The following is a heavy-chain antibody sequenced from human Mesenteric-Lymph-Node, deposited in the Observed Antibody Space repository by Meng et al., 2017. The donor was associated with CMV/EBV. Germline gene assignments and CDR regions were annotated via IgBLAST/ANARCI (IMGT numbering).Heavy chain of an antibody. CDR2: IRYDGSNK. J-gene: IGHJ4*02. D-gene: IGHD2/OR15-2a*01. V-gene: IGHV3-30*02. CDR3: AKGLRTTKYYFDY. CDR1: GFTFSSYG. Sequence: GGSLRLSCAASGFTFSSYGMHWVRQAPGKGLEWVAFIRYDGSNKYYADSVKGRFTISRDNSKNTLYLQMNSLRAEDTAVYYCAKGLRTTKYYFDYWGQGTLVTVSS.